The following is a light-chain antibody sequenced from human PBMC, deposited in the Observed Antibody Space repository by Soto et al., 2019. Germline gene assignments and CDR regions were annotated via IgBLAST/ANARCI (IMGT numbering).Light chain of an antibody. J-gene: IGLJ1*01. Sequence: QSALTQPPSASGSPGQSVTISCTGTSSDIGTYDYVSWYQHLPDKAPKLIINEVSKRPSGVPDRFSGSKSGNTASLTVSGLQAEDEGDYYCCSYGGGNNFYVFGTGTKVTVL. CDR3: CSYGGGNNFYV. CDR1: SSDIGTYDY. V-gene: IGLV2-8*01. CDR2: EVS.